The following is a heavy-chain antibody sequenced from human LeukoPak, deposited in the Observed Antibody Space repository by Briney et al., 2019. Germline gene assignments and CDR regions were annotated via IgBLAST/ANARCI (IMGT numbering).Heavy chain of an antibody. Sequence: WRSLRLSCAASGFTFSSYGMHWVRQAPGKGLEWVAVISYDGSNKYYADSVKGRFTISRDNSKNTLYLQMNSLRAEDTAVYYCAKDNYDFWSGYAYYYGMDVWGQGTTVTVSS. CDR2: ISYDGSNK. V-gene: IGHV3-30*18. J-gene: IGHJ6*02. D-gene: IGHD3-3*01. CDR1: GFTFSSYG. CDR3: AKDNYDFWSGYAYYYGMDV.